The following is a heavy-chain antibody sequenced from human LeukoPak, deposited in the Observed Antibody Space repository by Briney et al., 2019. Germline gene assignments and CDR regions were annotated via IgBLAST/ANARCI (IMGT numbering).Heavy chain of an antibody. J-gene: IGHJ6*02. Sequence: GGSLRLSCAASGFTFSSYWMHWVRQAPGKGLVWVSRINSDGSSTSYADSVKGRFTISRDNAKNTLYLQMNSLRAEDTAVYYCASGYGDPDPDYYGMDVWGQGTTVTVSS. CDR1: GFTFSSYW. CDR2: INSDGSST. D-gene: IGHD4-17*01. CDR3: ASGYGDPDPDYYGMDV. V-gene: IGHV3-74*01.